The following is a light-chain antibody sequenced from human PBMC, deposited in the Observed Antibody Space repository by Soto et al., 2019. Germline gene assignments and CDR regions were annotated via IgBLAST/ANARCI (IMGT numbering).Light chain of an antibody. CDR3: QQYGSSPTT. CDR1: DSISSW. CDR2: KAS. Sequence: DIQMTHSPSTLSAFLGDRVTITCRASDSISSWLAWYQQKPGKAPKLPIYKASNLASGVPSRFSGSGSGTDFTLTISRLEPEDFAVYFCQQYGSSPTTFGQGTKVDI. V-gene: IGKV1-5*03. J-gene: IGKJ1*01.